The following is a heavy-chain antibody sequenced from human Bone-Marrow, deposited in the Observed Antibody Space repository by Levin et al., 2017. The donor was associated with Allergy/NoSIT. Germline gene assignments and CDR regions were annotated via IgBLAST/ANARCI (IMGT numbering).Heavy chain of an antibody. Sequence: SQTLSLTCTVSGDSIRSGSYYWSWIRQPAGKGLEWIGRIYTTGSTNYNPSLKSRVTISLDTSKNQFSLKLSSGTAADTAMYYCSRFSRTWADPHPTYWGQGTLVTVSS. CDR2: IYTTGST. D-gene: IGHD1-26*01. J-gene: IGHJ4*02. CDR3: SRFSRTWADPHPTY. V-gene: IGHV4-61*02. CDR1: GDSIRSGSYY.